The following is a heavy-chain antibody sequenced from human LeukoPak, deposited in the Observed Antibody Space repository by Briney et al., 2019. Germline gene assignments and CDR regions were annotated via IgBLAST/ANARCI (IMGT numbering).Heavy chain of an antibody. D-gene: IGHD6-13*01. CDR3: ASSAGTYFDY. CDR2: ISYDGSNK. J-gene: IGHJ4*02. V-gene: IGHV3-30-3*01. CDR1: GFTFSSYA. Sequence: GGSLRLSCAASGFTFSSYAMSWVRQAPGKGLEWVAVISYDGSNKYYADSVKGRFTISRDNSKNTLYLQMNSLRAEDTAVYYCASSAGTYFDYWGQGTLVTVSS.